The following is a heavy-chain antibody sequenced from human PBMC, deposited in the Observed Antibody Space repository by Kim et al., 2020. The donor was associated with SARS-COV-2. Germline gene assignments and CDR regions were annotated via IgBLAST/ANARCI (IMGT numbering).Heavy chain of an antibody. CDR1: GFIFSDYG. V-gene: IGHV3-21*06. CDR3: VRDGDQGRVSAGHFQY. J-gene: IGHJ1*01. D-gene: IGHD6-19*01. Sequence: GGSLRLSCEVSGFIFSDYGINWVRQAPGRGLEWVSFISGSSNYVFYADLVKGRFSTSRDDARNLVFLDMNSLRGEDTATYYCVRDGDQGRVSAGHFQY. CDR2: ISGSSNYV.